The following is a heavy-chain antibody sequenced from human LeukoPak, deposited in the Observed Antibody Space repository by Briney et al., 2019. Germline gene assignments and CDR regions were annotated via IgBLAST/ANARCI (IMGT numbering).Heavy chain of an antibody. D-gene: IGHD6-13*01. V-gene: IGHV3-30*18. CDR2: ISYDGINK. J-gene: IGHJ4*02. CDR3: AKAEPHYSSSWYRVYFDY. Sequence: GGSLRLSCAASGFTFSSYGMHWVRQAPGKGLEWVAVISYDGINKYYVDSAKGRFTISRDNSKNTLYLQMNSLRAEDTAVYYCAKAEPHYSSSWYRVYFDYWGQGTLVTVSS. CDR1: GFTFSSYG.